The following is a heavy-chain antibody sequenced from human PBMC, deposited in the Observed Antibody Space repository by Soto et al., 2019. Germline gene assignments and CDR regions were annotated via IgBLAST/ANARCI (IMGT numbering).Heavy chain of an antibody. CDR1: AFTFRSYG. V-gene: IGHV3-23*01. CDR2: VRSSGSKT. Sequence: ELQLLESGGGLVQPGGSLRLSCAASAFTFRSYGMSWVRQAPGKGLEWVSTVRSSGSKTYYADSVKGRFTISRDNSKNTLYLQMSSLRAEDTALYHCAKDLGYGDYEYYFDSWGQGTLVTVSS. CDR3: AKDLGYGDYEYYFDS. J-gene: IGHJ4*02. D-gene: IGHD4-17*01.